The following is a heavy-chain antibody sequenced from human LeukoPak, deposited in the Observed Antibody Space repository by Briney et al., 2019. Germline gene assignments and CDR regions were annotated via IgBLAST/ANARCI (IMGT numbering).Heavy chain of an antibody. CDR1: GFTFSSYG. J-gene: IGHJ4*02. CDR2: ISYDGSNK. CDR3: AGFVVVPAAFDY. V-gene: IGHV3-30*03. Sequence: PGGSLRLSCAASGFTFSSYGMHWVRQAPGKGLEWVAVISYDGSNKYCADSVKGRFTIYRDNSKNTLYLQMNSLRAEDTAVYYCAGFVVVPAAFDYWGQGTLVTVSS. D-gene: IGHD2-2*01.